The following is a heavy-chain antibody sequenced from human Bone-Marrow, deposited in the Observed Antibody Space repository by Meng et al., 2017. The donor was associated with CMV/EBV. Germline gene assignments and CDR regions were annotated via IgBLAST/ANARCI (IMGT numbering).Heavy chain of an antibody. D-gene: IGHD6-19*01. J-gene: IGHJ4*02. CDR3: VRSSGWSLFDY. CDR1: GFTFSDYY. CDR2: VNSKNEAT. V-gene: IGHV1-2*02. Sequence: QGQLVQSGAEMKKHGASVKVSCTTSGFTFSDYYIHWVRQAPGQGLEWMGWVNSKNEATNYARKFQGRVSMTRDTSISTAHMELSRLMSDDTAVYYCVRSSGWSLFDYWGQGTLVTVSS.